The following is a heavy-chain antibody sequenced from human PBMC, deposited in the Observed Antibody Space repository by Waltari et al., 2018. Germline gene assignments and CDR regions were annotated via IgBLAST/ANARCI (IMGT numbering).Heavy chain of an antibody. J-gene: IGHJ4*02. CDR3: ARVGATVNPVYFDY. CDR2: IYHSGST. Sequence: QVQLQESGPGLVKPSETLSLTCAVSGYSISSGYYWGWIRQPPGKGLEWIGSIYHSGSTYYNPCLKSRVTISVDTSKNQFSLNLSSVTAADTAVYYCARVGATVNPVYFDYWGQGTLVTVSS. D-gene: IGHD4-4*01. CDR1: GYSISSGYY. V-gene: IGHV4-38-2*01.